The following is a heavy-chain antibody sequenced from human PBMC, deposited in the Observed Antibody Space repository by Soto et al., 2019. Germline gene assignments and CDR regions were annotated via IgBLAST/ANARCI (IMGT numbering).Heavy chain of an antibody. CDR2: ISSSSSYI. Sequence: GGSLRLSCAASGFTFSSYSMNWVRQAPGKGLEWVSSISSSSSYIYYADSVKGRFTISRDNAKNSLYLQMNSLRAEDTAVYYCATRDSDDILTGYYAFDIWGQGTMVTVSS. CDR1: GFTFSSYS. CDR3: ATRDSDDILTGYYAFDI. V-gene: IGHV3-21*01. D-gene: IGHD3-9*01. J-gene: IGHJ3*02.